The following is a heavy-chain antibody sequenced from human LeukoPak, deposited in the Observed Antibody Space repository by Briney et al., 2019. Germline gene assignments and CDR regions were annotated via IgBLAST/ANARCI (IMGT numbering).Heavy chain of an antibody. CDR2: TVGGGDGT. V-gene: IGHV3-23*01. Sequence: GGSLRLSCAASGFTFSSTSMSWVRQAPGKGLEWVAVTVGGGDGTYYADSVKGRFTISRDNSKNTLYLQMNSLRAEDTAVYYCAREGEVGATFDYWGQGTLVTVSS. J-gene: IGHJ4*02. CDR3: AREGEVGATFDY. D-gene: IGHD1-26*01. CDR1: GFTFSSTS.